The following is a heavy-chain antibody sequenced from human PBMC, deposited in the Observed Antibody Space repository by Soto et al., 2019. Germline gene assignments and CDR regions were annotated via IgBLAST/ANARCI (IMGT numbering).Heavy chain of an antibody. CDR3: ARDIVVVPAAMNHGMDV. CDR2: ISSSSSYI. CDR1: GFTFSSYS. Sequence: PGGSLRLSCAASGFTFSSYSMNWVRQAPGKGLEWVSSISSSSSYIYYADSVKGRFTISRDNAKNSLYLQMNSLRAEDTAVYYCARDIVVVPAAMNHGMDVWGQGTTVTVSS. V-gene: IGHV3-21*01. J-gene: IGHJ6*02. D-gene: IGHD2-2*01.